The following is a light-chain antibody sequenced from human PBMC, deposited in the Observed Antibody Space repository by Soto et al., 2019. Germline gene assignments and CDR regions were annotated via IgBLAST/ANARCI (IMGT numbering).Light chain of an antibody. CDR1: QSVSSY. CDR3: QQRSNWPPT. V-gene: IGKV3-11*01. CDR2: DAS. Sequence: EIVLRQSPATLSLSPGERATLSCRASQSVSSYLAWYQQKPGQAPRLLIYDASNRATGIPARFSGSGSGTDFTVTISSLEAEDFAVYYCQQRSNWPPTFGQGTKVEIK. J-gene: IGKJ1*01.